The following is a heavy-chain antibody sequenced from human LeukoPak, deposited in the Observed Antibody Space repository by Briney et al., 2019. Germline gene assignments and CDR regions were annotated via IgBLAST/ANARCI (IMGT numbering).Heavy chain of an antibody. CDR1: GFTFSSYG. V-gene: IGHV4-38-2*01. CDR3: ARVGDYGDYVNWFDP. J-gene: IGHJ5*02. Sequence: LRLSCAASGFTFSSYGMHWVRQAPGKGLEWIGSGYHIGSTYFNPSLRSRVTILIDIFKNQFSLKMSSVTAADTAIYYCARVGDYGDYVNWFDPWGPGTLVTVSS. CDR2: GYHIGST. D-gene: IGHD4-17*01.